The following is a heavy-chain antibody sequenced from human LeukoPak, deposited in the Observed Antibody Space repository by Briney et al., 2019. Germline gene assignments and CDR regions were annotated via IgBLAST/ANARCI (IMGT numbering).Heavy chain of an antibody. V-gene: IGHV3-7*01. CDR2: IREDGTEK. D-gene: IGHD7-27*01. CDR1: GFTFSGAW. J-gene: IGHJ4*02. CDR3: ARHVGISF. Sequence: GGSLRLSCTASGFTFSGAWMTWVRQAPGKGLEWVANIREDGTEKNYVDSVNGRFTISRDNAKNSLFLQMSNLRDDDTAIYYCARHVGISFWGQGTLVTVSS.